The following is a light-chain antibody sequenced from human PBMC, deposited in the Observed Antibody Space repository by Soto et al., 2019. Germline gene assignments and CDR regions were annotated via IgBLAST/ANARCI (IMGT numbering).Light chain of an antibody. CDR2: GAS. V-gene: IGKV3-20*01. Sequence: EIVLTQSPGTLSLSPGERATLSCRASQSVSSSYLAWYQQKPGQAPRLLIYGASSRATGIPDRFSGSGSGTDLTLTISRLEPEDFAVDYCQQYGSSPNWTFGQGTKVEIK. CDR1: QSVSSSY. CDR3: QQYGSSPNWT. J-gene: IGKJ1*01.